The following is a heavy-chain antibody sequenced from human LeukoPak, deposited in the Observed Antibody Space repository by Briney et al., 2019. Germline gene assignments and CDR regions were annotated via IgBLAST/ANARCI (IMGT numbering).Heavy chain of an antibody. CDR3: AKDWGSGYYHIDY. CDR2: ISYDGSNK. Sequence: GGSLRLSCAASDFTFSGYSMNWVRQAPGKGLEWVAVISYDGSNKYYADSVKGRFTISRDNSKSTLYLQMNSLRAEDTAVYYCAKDWGSGYYHIDYWGQGTLVTVSS. CDR1: DFTFSGYS. V-gene: IGHV3-30*18. D-gene: IGHD3-22*01. J-gene: IGHJ4*02.